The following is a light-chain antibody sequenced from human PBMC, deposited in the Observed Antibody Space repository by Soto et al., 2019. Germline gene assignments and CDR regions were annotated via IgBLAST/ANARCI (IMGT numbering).Light chain of an antibody. Sequence: EIVLTQSPATLSLSPWERATLSCRASQSVSSYLAWYQQKPGQAPRLLIYDASNRATGIPARFSGSGSGTDFTLTISSLEPEDFAVYYCQQRSSWPPRITFGQGTRLEIK. CDR2: DAS. CDR1: QSVSSY. CDR3: QQRSSWPPRIT. J-gene: IGKJ5*01. V-gene: IGKV3-11*01.